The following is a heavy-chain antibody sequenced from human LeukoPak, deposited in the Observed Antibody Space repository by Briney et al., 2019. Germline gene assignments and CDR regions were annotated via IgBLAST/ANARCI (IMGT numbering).Heavy chain of an antibody. V-gene: IGHV3-48*03. J-gene: IGHJ4*02. CDR3: ARAIAAAGMDY. CDR1: GFTFSSYE. D-gene: IGHD6-13*01. CDR2: ISSSGSTI. Sequence: GGSLRLSCAASGFTFSSYEMNWVRQAPGKGLEWGSYISSSGSTIYYADSVKGRFTISRDNAKNSLYLQMNSLRAEDTAVYYCARAIAAAGMDYWGQGTLVTVSS.